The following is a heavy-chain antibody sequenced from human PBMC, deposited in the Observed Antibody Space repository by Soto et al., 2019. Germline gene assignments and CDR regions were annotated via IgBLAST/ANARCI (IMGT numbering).Heavy chain of an antibody. CDR1: GFTFSSYG. CDR2: ISDDGSNK. J-gene: IGHJ6*02. Sequence: GGSLRLSCAASGFTFSSYGMHWVRQAPGKGLEWVAVISDDGSNKYYADSVKGRFTISRDNSKNTLYLQMNSLRAEDTAVYYCANTFRTVPNTRSYYYYGMDVWGQGTTVTVSS. CDR3: ANTFRTVPNTRSYYYYGMDV. V-gene: IGHV3-30*18. D-gene: IGHD4-17*01.